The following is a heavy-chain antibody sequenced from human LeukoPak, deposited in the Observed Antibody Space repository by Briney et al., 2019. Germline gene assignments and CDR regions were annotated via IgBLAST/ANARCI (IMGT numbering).Heavy chain of an antibody. V-gene: IGHV3-53*01. J-gene: IGHJ4*02. CDR2: MYSHGLT. CDR1: GFSVSSTY. Sequence: GGSLRLSCAASGFSVSSTYMSWVRQAPGKGLEWVSFMYSHGLTSYGDSVRGRFTISRDTSKNTLHLQMNSLRAEDTAIYYCVRDIGSYPPEKWGQGTLVTVSS. CDR3: VRDIGSYPPEK. D-gene: IGHD1-26*01.